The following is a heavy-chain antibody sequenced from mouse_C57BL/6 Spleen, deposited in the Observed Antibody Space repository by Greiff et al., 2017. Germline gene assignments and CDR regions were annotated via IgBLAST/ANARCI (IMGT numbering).Heavy chain of an antibody. Sequence: QVQLQQSGPELVKPGASVKLSCKASGYTFTSYDINWVKQRPGQGLEWIGWIYPRDGSTKYNEKFKGKATLTVDTSSSTAYMELHSLTSEDSAVYFCASGPYGNRCAYWGQGTLVTVSA. CDR1: GYTFTSYD. CDR2: IYPRDGST. V-gene: IGHV1-85*01. D-gene: IGHD2-10*02. CDR3: ASGPYGNRCAY. J-gene: IGHJ3*01.